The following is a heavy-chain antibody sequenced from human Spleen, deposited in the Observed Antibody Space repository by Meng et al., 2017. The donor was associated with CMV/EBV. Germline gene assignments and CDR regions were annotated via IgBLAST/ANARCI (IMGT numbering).Heavy chain of an antibody. CDR1: GYTFTGYY. V-gene: IGHV1-2*02. Sequence: SVKVSCKASGYTFTGYYIHWVRQAPGQGLEWMGWINPNRGGTNYAQQFQGRVTMTRGTSITTAYMELNRLTTDDTAVYYCATYERDFWGQGTLVTVSS. CDR2: INPNRGGT. D-gene: IGHD3-22*01. CDR3: ATYERDF. J-gene: IGHJ4*02.